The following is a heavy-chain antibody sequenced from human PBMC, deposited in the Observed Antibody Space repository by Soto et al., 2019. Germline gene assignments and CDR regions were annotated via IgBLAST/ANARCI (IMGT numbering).Heavy chain of an antibody. J-gene: IGHJ4*02. D-gene: IGHD1-7*01. CDR1: GYTLTELS. CDR3: ATLREYNWNYGY. V-gene: IGHV1-24*01. CDR2: FDPEDGET. Sequence: KVSCKVSGYTLTELSMHWVRQAPGKGLEWMGGFDPEDGETIYAQKFQGRVTMTEDTSTDTAYMELSSLRSEDTAVYYCATLREYNWNYGYWGQGTLVTVSS.